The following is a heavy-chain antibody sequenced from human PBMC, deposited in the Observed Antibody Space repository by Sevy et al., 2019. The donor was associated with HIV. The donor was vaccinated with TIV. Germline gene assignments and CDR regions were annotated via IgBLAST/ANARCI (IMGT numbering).Heavy chain of an antibody. CDR1: GFTFSSYA. CDR3: ARTYGDYPVAGYYFDY. Sequence: GGSLRLSCAASGFTFSSYAMNWVRQAPGKGLEWVAVISYDGSNKYYADSVKGRFTISRDNSKNTLYLQMNSLRAEDTAVYYCARTYGDYPVAGYYFDYWGQGTLVTVSS. V-gene: IGHV3-30-3*01. J-gene: IGHJ4*02. CDR2: ISYDGSNK. D-gene: IGHD4-17*01.